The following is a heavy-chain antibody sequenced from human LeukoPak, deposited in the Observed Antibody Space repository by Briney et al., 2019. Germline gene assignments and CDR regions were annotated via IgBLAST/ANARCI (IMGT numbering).Heavy chain of an antibody. CDR2: ISSSSSYI. CDR1: GFTFSSYS. J-gene: IGHJ1*01. V-gene: IGHV3-21*01. Sequence: GESLRLSCAASGFTFSSYSMNWVRQAPGKGLEWVSSISSSSSYIYYADSVKGRFTISRDNAKNSLYLQMNSLRAKDTAVYYCARAVGRLPEYLQHWGQGTLVTVSS. CDR3: ARAVGRLPEYLQH. D-gene: IGHD5-18*01.